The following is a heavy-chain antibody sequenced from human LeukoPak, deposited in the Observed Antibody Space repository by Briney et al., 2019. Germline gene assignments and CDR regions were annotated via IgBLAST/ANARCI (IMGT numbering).Heavy chain of an antibody. Sequence: ASVKVSCKASGCTFTGYYMHWVRQAPGQGLEWMGWINPNSGGTNYAQKFQGRVTMTRDTSISTAYMELSRLRSDDTAVYYCARDPLPGVAVARVFDYWGQGTLVTVSS. J-gene: IGHJ4*02. CDR1: GCTFTGYY. CDR2: INPNSGGT. CDR3: ARDPLPGVAVARVFDY. D-gene: IGHD6-19*01. V-gene: IGHV1-2*02.